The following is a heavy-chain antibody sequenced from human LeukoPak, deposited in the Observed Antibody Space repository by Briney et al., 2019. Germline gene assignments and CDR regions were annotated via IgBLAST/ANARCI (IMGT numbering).Heavy chain of an antibody. CDR3: ARVVPPLYYFDY. J-gene: IGHJ4*02. V-gene: IGHV3-7*01. CDR1: GFTFSSSW. CDR2: IKQDGSEK. Sequence: PGGSLRLSYAASGFTFSSSWMSWVRQAPGKGLEWVANIKQDGSEKYYVDSVKGRFTISRDNAKNSLYLQMNSLRAEDTAVYFCARVVPPLYYFDYWGQGTLVTVSS. D-gene: IGHD3-10*01.